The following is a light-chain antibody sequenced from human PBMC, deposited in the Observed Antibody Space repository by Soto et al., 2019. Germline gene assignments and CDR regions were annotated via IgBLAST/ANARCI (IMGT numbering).Light chain of an antibody. J-gene: IGKJ1*01. CDR1: RSVSSY. V-gene: IGKV3D-15*01. Sequence: EIVLTQSPGTLSLSPGERATLSCRASRSVSSYLAWYQQKPGQAPRLLIFDASARAVDIPGRFSGSKSGTEFTLTISSLQPEDFAVYYCHYYDKWPPGTFGQGTKVDIK. CDR3: HYYDKWPPGT. CDR2: DAS.